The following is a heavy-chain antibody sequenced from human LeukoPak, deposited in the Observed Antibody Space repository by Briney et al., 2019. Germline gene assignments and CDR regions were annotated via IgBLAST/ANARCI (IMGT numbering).Heavy chain of an antibody. J-gene: IGHJ4*02. Sequence: QTGGSLRLSCAASGFTFSSYWMHWVRQVPGKGLVWVARINPGGNSITYADSVKGRFTISRDNAKNTLYLQMDSLRAEDTGVYYCARSNQADDYWGQGTLVTVSS. D-gene: IGHD1-14*01. V-gene: IGHV3-74*01. CDR2: INPGGNSI. CDR1: GFTFSSYW. CDR3: ARSNQADDY.